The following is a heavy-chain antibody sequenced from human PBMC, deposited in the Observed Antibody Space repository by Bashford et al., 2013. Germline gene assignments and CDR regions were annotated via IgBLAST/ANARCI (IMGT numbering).Heavy chain of an antibody. D-gene: IGHD6-13*01. V-gene: IGHV1-69*13. Sequence: SVKISCKASGGTFSSYAISWVRQAPGQGLEWMGGIIPIFGTANYAQKFQGRVTITADESTSTAYMELSSLRSEDTAVYYCARYRIAAAGTFYYYYYMDVWGKGTTVTVSS. CDR3: ARYRIAAAGTFYYYYYMDV. CDR1: GGTFSSYA. CDR2: IIPIFGTA. J-gene: IGHJ6*03.